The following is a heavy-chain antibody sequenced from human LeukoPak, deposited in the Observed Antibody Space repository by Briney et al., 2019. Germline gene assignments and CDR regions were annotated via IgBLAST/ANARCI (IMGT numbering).Heavy chain of an antibody. CDR2: LNPNSGGT. V-gene: IGHV1-2*02. CDR3: AREGDTAMDTNWFDP. D-gene: IGHD5-18*01. Sequence: ASVKVSCKTSGYTFTDYYIHWVRQAPGQGLEWVGWLNPNSGGTKYAQNFQGRVTMTRDPSISTGYMELSRLRSDDTAVYYCAREGDTAMDTNWFDPWGQGTLVAVSS. CDR1: GYTFTDYY. J-gene: IGHJ5*02.